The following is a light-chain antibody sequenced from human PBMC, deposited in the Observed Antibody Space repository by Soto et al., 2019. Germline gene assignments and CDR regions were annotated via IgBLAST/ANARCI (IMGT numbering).Light chain of an antibody. CDR2: NAS. Sequence: EIVLTQSPGTLSLSPGERATLSCRASQSVSSSYLAWYQQKPGQAPRLFIYNASSRATGIPDRFSGGGSGTDFTLTISRLEREDFAVYYCQHYISSPSRLTFGGGTKVEIK. CDR3: QHYISSPSRLT. CDR1: QSVSSSY. V-gene: IGKV3-20*01. J-gene: IGKJ4*01.